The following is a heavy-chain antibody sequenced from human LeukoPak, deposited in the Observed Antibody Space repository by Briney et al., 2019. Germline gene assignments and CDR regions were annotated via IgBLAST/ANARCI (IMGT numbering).Heavy chain of an antibody. D-gene: IGHD5-18*01. Sequence: GGSLRLSCAASGFTFSTYAMSWVPQAPGKELEWFSAISGSGVSTYYADSVKGRFTISRDNSKITLYLQMNSLRAEDTAVYYCAKDRRYGQFDYWGQGTLVTVSS. J-gene: IGHJ4*02. CDR3: AKDRRYGQFDY. CDR2: ISGSGVST. V-gene: IGHV3-23*01. CDR1: GFTFSTYA.